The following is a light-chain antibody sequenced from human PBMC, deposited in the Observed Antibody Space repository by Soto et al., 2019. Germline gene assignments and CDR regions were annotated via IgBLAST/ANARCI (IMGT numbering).Light chain of an antibody. Sequence: DIQMTQSPSSLSASVGDRVTITCQASQDINNYLNWYQQKPGKAPKLLIYDASNLETGVPSRFSGSGSGTDFTFTISSLQPEDIATYYCQQYDDLITFGQGKRLEIK. CDR2: DAS. J-gene: IGKJ5*01. CDR1: QDINNY. CDR3: QQYDDLIT. V-gene: IGKV1-33*01.